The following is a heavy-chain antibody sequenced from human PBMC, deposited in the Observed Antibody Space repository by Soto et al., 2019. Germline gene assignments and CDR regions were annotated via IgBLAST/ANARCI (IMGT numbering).Heavy chain of an antibody. CDR3: ARDKTSDGGRDYDFWSDGAFDI. Sequence: GGSLRLSCAASGFTFSSYSMNWVRQAPGKGLEWVSYISSSSSTIYYADSVKGRFTISRDNAKNSLYLQMNSLRDEGTAVYYCARDKTSDGGRDYDFWSDGAFDIWGQGTMVTVSS. CDR2: ISSSSSTI. CDR1: GFTFSSYS. D-gene: IGHD3-3*01. J-gene: IGHJ3*02. V-gene: IGHV3-48*02.